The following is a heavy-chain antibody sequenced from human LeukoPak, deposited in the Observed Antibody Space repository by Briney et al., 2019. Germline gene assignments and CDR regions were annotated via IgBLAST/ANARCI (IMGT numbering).Heavy chain of an antibody. CDR3: ARGAPVTDLAFDI. J-gene: IGHJ3*02. CDR2: IFGGGST. Sequence: PGGSLRLSCAASGFTVSGNYMSWVRQARGKGLEWVSVIFGGGSTYYADSVKGRFTISRDTSKNTLYLQMNSLRAEDTAMYYCARGAPVTDLAFDIWGQGTMVTVSS. CDR1: GFTVSGNY. D-gene: IGHD2-21*02. V-gene: IGHV3-66*01.